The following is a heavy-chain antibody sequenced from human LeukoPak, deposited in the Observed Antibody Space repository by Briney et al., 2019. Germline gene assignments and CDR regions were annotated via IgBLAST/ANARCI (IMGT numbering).Heavy chain of an antibody. V-gene: IGHV3-21*01. Sequence: GGSLSLSCAASGFTFSSYSMSWVRQPPGKGLEWVSFISSRSSHIYYPDSVKGRFTISRDNTKNSLHLQMKSLRAEDTAVYYCAGNTGIGRGPPSGFDPWGQGTLVTVSS. D-gene: IGHD1-26*01. CDR3: AGNTGIGRGPPSGFDP. CDR1: GFTFSSYS. CDR2: ISSRSSHI. J-gene: IGHJ5*02.